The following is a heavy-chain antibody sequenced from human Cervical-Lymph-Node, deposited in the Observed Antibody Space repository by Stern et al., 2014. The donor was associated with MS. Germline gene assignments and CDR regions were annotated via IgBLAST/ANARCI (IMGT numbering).Heavy chain of an antibody. V-gene: IGHV3-48*02. J-gene: IGHJ6*02. CDR1: GFTFSSYS. CDR2: ITCSHSTV. D-gene: IGHD6-13*01. Sequence: EVQLVESGGGFIPPGGSLRLSCAASGFTFSSYSMHCVRQAPGKGMEWLSYITCSHSTVCYDTSLKCLFTFSRCNAKNSRYLQVNSLRDEDTAVYYCSRDNAAGYYYYHGMDVWGQGTTVTVSS. CDR3: SRDNAAGYYYYHGMDV.